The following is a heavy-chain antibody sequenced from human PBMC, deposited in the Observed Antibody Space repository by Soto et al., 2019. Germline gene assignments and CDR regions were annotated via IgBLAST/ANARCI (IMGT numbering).Heavy chain of an antibody. CDR2: INSDGSTT. J-gene: IGHJ4*02. CDR1: GFTFSTYW. CDR3: ARDQGYCSGGSCYVAGY. Sequence: EVQLVESGGGLVQPGGSLTLSCAASGFTFSTYWMHWVRQAPGEGLVWVSRINSDGSTTDYADSVRGRFTISRDNAKNTLYLQMNSLRAEDTAVYYCARDQGYCSGGSCYVAGYWGQGTLVTVSS. V-gene: IGHV3-74*01. D-gene: IGHD2-15*01.